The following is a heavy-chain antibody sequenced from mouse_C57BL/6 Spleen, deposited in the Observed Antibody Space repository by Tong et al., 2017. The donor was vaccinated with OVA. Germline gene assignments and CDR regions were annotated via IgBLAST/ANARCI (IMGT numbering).Heavy chain of an antibody. CDR3: ARRCWEAGFAY. Sequence: VQLQESGAELARPGASVKLSCKATGYTFTGYWIEWVKQRTGHGLEWIGEILPGSGSTNYNEKFKGKATLTADTSSSTAYMQLSSLTSEDSAVYYCARRCWEAGFAYWGQGTLVTVSA. J-gene: IGHJ3*01. CDR1: GYTFTGYW. V-gene: IGHV1-9*01. D-gene: IGHD4-1*01. CDR2: ILPGSGST.